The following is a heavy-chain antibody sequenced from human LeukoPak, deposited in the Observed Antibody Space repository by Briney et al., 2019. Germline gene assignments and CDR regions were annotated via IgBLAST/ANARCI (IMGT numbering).Heavy chain of an antibody. CDR3: AREREETYGSGSYTFDH. V-gene: IGHV1-18*01. CDR1: GYTFTSYA. D-gene: IGHD3-10*01. Sequence: ASVKVSCKTSGYTFTSYAFSWVRQAPGQGLKWMGWINTNNGNTNYVKRLQGRVTMTTDTSTSTAYMELRSLRSDDTAVYYCAREREETYGSGSYTFDHWGQGTLVTVSS. J-gene: IGHJ4*02. CDR2: INTNNGNT.